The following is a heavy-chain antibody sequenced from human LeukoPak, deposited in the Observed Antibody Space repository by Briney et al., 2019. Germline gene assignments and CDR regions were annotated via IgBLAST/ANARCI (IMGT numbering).Heavy chain of an antibody. CDR1: GFTFGDYA. V-gene: IGHV3-49*04. J-gene: IGHJ4*02. D-gene: IGHD3-10*01. CDR3: TIDPWYRGDC. Sequence: SGRSLRLSCTTSGFTFGDYAVSWVRQAPGKGLEWVGFIRSKTYGGTTEYAASVKGRWTISRDDSKSIAYLQMNSLKTEDTAVYYCTIDPWYRGDCWGQGTLVTVSS. CDR2: IRSKTYGGTT.